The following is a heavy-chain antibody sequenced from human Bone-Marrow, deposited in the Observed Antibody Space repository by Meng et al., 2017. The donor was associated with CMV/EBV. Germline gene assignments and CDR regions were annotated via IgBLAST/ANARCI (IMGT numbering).Heavy chain of an antibody. CDR2: ISYDGSNE. Sequence: GESLKISCAASGFIFSTHSMHWVRRAPGKGLEWVSIISYDGSNEYYADSVKGRFTVSRDSSKNTLYLQMNSLRPEDTAVYYCARGGTRWFKLFYFDFWGQGTRVTGYS. V-gene: IGHV3-30-3*01. CDR1: GFIFSTHS. D-gene: IGHD3-10*01. CDR3: ARGGTRWFKLFYFDF. J-gene: IGHJ4*02.